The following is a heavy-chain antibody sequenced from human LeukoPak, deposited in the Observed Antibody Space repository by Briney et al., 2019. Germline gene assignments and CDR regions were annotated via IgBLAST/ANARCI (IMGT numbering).Heavy chain of an antibody. Sequence: ASVKVSCKASGYTFTSHGISWVRQAPGQGLEWMGWISAYNGNTNYAQKLQGRVTMTTDTSTSTAYMELRSLRSDDTAVYYCARTAGYDTVYYFDCWGQGTLVTVSS. D-gene: IGHD3-22*01. J-gene: IGHJ4*02. V-gene: IGHV1-18*01. CDR2: ISAYNGNT. CDR3: ARTAGYDTVYYFDC. CDR1: GYTFTSHG.